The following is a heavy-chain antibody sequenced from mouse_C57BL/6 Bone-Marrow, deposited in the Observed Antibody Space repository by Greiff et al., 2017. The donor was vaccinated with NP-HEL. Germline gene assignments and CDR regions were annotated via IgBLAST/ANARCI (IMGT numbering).Heavy chain of an antibody. Sequence: VQLQQSGAELVRPGASVKLSCTASGFNIKDDYMHWVKQRPEQGLEWIGWIDPENGDTEYASKFQGKATITTDTSSNTAYLQLSSLTSEDTAVYYCTTIGVGLGYCDVWGTGTTVTVSS. V-gene: IGHV14-4*01. CDR3: TTIGVGLGYCDV. CDR1: GFNIKDDY. J-gene: IGHJ1*03. D-gene: IGHD1-1*02. CDR2: IDPENGDT.